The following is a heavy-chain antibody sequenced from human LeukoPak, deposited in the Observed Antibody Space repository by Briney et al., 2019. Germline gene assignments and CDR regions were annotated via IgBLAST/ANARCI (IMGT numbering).Heavy chain of an antibody. CDR3: ARDPEHYGSGSYLDY. V-gene: IGHV3-30-3*01. Sequence: GRSLRLSCAASGFTFSSYAINWVRQAPGKGLEWVAVISYDGTNKNYADSVKGRFTISRDSSKNTVYLEMNSLRGEDTAVYYCARDPEHYGSGSYLDYWGQGSLVTVSS. D-gene: IGHD3-10*01. CDR2: ISYDGTNK. J-gene: IGHJ4*02. CDR1: GFTFSSYA.